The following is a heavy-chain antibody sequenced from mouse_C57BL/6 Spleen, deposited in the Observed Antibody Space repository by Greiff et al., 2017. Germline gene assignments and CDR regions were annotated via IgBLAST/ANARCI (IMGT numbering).Heavy chain of an antibody. Sequence: EVQLQESGPGLVKPSQSLSLTCSVTGYSITSGYYWNWIRQFPGNKLEWMGYISYDGSNNYNPSLKNRISITRDTSKNQFFLKLNSVTTEDTATYYCARVDYGYDYDWGQGTTRSVSS. V-gene: IGHV3-6*01. D-gene: IGHD2-2*01. J-gene: IGHJ2*01. CDR3: ARVDYGYDYD. CDR2: ISYDGSN. CDR1: GYSITSGYY.